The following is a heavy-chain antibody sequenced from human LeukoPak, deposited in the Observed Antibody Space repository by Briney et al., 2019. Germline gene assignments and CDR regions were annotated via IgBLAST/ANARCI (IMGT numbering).Heavy chain of an antibody. CDR2: IYHSGST. Sequence: SETLSPTCAVSGGSISSGGYSWSWIRQPPGKGLEWIGYIYHSGSTYYNPSLKSRITISVDRSKNQFSLKLSSVTAADTAVYYCARADSTKWSVFDYWGQGTLVTVSS. D-gene: IGHD2-8*01. CDR3: ARADSTKWSVFDY. V-gene: IGHV4-30-2*01. J-gene: IGHJ4*02. CDR1: GGSISSGGYS.